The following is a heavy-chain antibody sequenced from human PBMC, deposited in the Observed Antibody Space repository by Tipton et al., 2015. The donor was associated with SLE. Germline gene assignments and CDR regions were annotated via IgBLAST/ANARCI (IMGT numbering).Heavy chain of an antibody. D-gene: IGHD2-21*01. J-gene: IGHJ3*02. Sequence: SLRLSCAASGFTFNNYAIHWIRQAPGKGLEYVSAISSSGNTYYADSVKGRFTISRDNSKNTLDLQMNSLRVEDTAVYYCAKDKGVVALDIWGQGTMVTVSS. CDR1: GFTFNNYA. V-gene: IGHV3-64*02. CDR3: AKDKGVVALDI. CDR2: ISSSGNT.